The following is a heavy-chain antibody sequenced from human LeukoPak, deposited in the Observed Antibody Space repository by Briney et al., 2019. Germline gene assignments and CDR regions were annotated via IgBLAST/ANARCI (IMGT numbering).Heavy chain of an antibody. J-gene: IGHJ4*02. D-gene: IGHD3-22*01. CDR1: GFTFSTHA. V-gene: IGHV3-23*01. CDR3: AKRDSSGSYPYYFDY. CDR2: IGGSDGST. Sequence: GGSLRLSCVASGFTFSTHAMSWVRLAPGKGLEWVSAIGGSDGSTYYADSVKGRFTISRDNSKDTLYLQMNSLRVEDTATNYCAKRDSSGSYPYYFDYWGQGTLVTVSS.